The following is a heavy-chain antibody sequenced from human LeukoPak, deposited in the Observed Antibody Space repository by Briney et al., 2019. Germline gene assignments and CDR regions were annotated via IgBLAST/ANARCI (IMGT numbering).Heavy chain of an antibody. CDR1: GGSLSSYY. V-gene: IGHV4-59*01. D-gene: IGHD3-3*01. Sequence: SETLSLTCTVSGGSLSSYYWTWIRQPPGKGLEWIGYIYHSGSSTYYNPSVHSRVTISVDTSKNQMSLKLSSVTAADTAVYYCARVRFLEWPAPTDVWGKGTTVTVSS. CDR2: IYHSGSST. CDR3: ARVRFLEWPAPTDV. J-gene: IGHJ6*04.